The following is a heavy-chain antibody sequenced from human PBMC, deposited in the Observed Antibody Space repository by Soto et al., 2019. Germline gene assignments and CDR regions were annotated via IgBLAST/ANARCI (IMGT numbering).Heavy chain of an antibody. D-gene: IGHD1-26*01. CDR1: GFTFSSYG. V-gene: IGHV3-30*03. Sequence: QVQLVESGGGVVQPGRSLRLSCAASGFTFSSYGMHWVRQAPGKGLEWVAVISYDGSNKYYADSVKGRFTISRDNSKNTLYLQMNSLRAEDTAVYYCATDLIVGVSSLYYWGQGTLVTVSS. J-gene: IGHJ4*02. CDR3: ATDLIVGVSSLYY. CDR2: ISYDGSNK.